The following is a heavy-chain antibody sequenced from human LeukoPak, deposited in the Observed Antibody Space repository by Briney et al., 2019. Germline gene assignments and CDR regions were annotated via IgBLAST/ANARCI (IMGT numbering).Heavy chain of an antibody. D-gene: IGHD3-22*01. V-gene: IGHV3-30*02. CDR1: GFTFSSYG. CDR2: IRYDGSNK. J-gene: IGHJ3*02. CDR3: AREYDSSVHDAFDI. Sequence: GGSLRLSCAASGFTFSSYGMHWVRQAPGKGLEWVAFIRYDGSNKYYADSVKGRFTISRDNAKNSLYLQMNSLRAEDTAVYYCAREYDSSVHDAFDIWGQGTMVTVSS.